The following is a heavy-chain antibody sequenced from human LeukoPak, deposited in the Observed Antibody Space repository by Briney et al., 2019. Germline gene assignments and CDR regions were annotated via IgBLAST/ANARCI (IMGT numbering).Heavy chain of an antibody. Sequence: GGSLRLSCAASGFTFSSYSMNWVRQAPGKGLEWVSSISSSSSYIYYADSVKGRFTISRDNAKNSLYLQMNSLRAEDTAVYYCARTYYYDSSGEAPFDYWGQGTLVTVSS. CDR1: GFTFSSYS. CDR3: ARTYYYDSSGEAPFDY. CDR2: ISSSSSYI. V-gene: IGHV3-21*04. D-gene: IGHD3-22*01. J-gene: IGHJ4*02.